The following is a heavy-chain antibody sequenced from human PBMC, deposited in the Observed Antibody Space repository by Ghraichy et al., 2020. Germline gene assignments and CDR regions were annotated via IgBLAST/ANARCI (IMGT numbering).Heavy chain of an antibody. CDR1: GGSFSGYY. V-gene: IGHV4-34*01. J-gene: IGHJ4*02. CDR2: INHSGST. D-gene: IGHD2-15*01. Sequence: SETLSLTCAVYGGSFSGYYWSWIRQPPGKGLEWIGEINHSGSTNYNPSLKSRVTISVDTSKNQFSLKLSSVTAADTAVYYCARWHRMGSVVVAANYWGQGTLVTVSS. CDR3: ARWHRMGSVVVAANY.